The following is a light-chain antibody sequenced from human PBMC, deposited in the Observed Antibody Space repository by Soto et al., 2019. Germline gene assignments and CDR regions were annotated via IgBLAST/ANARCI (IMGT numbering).Light chain of an antibody. CDR2: EVF. V-gene: IGLV2-14*01. Sequence: QSALTQPASVSGSPGQSITIPCTGTNSDVGAYNYVSWYQHHPGKAPKLMIYEVFTRSSGVSSRFSGSKSGSTASLTISGLQAEDEADYYCTSYTTTNTLYVFGTGTKLT. CDR3: TSYTTTNTLYV. J-gene: IGLJ1*01. CDR1: NSDVGAYNY.